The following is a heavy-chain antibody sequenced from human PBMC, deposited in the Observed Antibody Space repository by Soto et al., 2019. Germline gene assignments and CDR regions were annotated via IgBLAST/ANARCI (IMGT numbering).Heavy chain of an antibody. CDR1: GGSISSYY. Sequence: SETLSLTCTVSGGSISSYYWSWIRQPPGKGLEWIGYIYYSGSTNYNPSLKSRVTISVDTSKNQFSLKLSSVTAADTAVYYCASGVVVAATGAFDIWGQGTMVTVSS. CDR3: ASGVVVAATGAFDI. CDR2: IYYSGST. J-gene: IGHJ3*02. V-gene: IGHV4-59*01. D-gene: IGHD2-15*01.